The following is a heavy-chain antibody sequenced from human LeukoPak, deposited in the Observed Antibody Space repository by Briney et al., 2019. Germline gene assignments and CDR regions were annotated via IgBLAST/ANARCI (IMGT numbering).Heavy chain of an antibody. J-gene: IGHJ4*02. Sequence: SGGGVVQPGGSLRLSCAASRFSFSSYGMHWVRQAPGKGLEWVANINQDGSERNYVDSVKGRFTISRDNAKNSLYLQMNSLRVEDTAVYYCGQDYWGQGTLVAVSP. CDR3: GQDY. CDR1: RFSFSSYG. CDR2: INQDGSER. V-gene: IGHV3-7*01.